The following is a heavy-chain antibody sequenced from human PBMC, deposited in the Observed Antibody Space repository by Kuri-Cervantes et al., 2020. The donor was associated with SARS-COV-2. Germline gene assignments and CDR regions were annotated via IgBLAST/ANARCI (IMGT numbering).Heavy chain of an antibody. CDR1: GYTLTELS. J-gene: IGHJ3*02. Sequence: ASVKVSCKVSGYTLTELSIHWVRQAPGKGLEWMGGFDPEDGETIYAQKFQGRVTMTEDTSTDTAYRELSSLRSEDTAVYYCAGEDLGFGARGAFDIWGQGTMVTVSS. CDR3: AGEDLGFGARGAFDI. V-gene: IGHV1-24*01. D-gene: IGHD3-10*01. CDR2: FDPEDGET.